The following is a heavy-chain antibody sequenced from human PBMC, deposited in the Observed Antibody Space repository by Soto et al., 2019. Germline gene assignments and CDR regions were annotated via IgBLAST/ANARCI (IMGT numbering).Heavy chain of an antibody. D-gene: IGHD2-21*02. CDR2: INHSGST. CDR3: ARALSVLVVPATAIDF. J-gene: IGHJ4*02. CDR1: GGSFSGDY. Sequence: SEPLSLTCAVYGGSFSGDYWSWIRQPPGRGLEWIGEINHSGSTNYNPSLKSRVTISVDTSKNQFSLKLNSVTAADTAVYYCARALSVLVVPATAIDFWCQGTLGSVS. V-gene: IGHV4-34*01.